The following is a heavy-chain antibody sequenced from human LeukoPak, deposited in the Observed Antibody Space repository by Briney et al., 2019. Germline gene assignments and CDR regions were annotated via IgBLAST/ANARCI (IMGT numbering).Heavy chain of an antibody. D-gene: IGHD3-10*01. Sequence: SVKVSCKASGYTFTSYGISWVRQAPGQGLEWMGRIIPILGIANYAQKFQGRVTITADKSTSTAYMELSSLRSEDTAVYYCARGSAHYYGSGNTNWFDPWGQGTLVTVSS. CDR3: ARGSAHYYGSGNTNWFDP. CDR1: GYTFTSYG. J-gene: IGHJ5*02. V-gene: IGHV1-69*04. CDR2: IIPILGIA.